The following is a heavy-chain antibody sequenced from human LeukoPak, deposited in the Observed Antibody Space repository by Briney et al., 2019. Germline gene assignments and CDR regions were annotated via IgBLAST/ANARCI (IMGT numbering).Heavy chain of an antibody. Sequence: PSETLSLTCAVYGGSFSGYYWSWIRQPPGKGLEWIGEINHSGSTNYNPSLKSRVTISVDTSKNQFSLKLSSVTAADTAVYYCASSYSGSYYDYSYYYMDVWGKGTTVTISS. J-gene: IGHJ6*03. CDR3: ASSYSGSYYDYSYYYMDV. V-gene: IGHV4-34*01. CDR2: INHSGST. CDR1: GGSFSGYY. D-gene: IGHD1-26*01.